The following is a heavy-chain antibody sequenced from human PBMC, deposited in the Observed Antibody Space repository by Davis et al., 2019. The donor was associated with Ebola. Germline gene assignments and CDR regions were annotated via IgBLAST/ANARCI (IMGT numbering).Heavy chain of an antibody. CDR2: IWYDGSNK. CDR1: GFTFSSYG. CDR3: ARVFSPAPFDY. J-gene: IGHJ4*02. D-gene: IGHD2/OR15-2a*01. Sequence: PGGSLRLSCAASGFTFSSYGMHWVRQAPGKGLEWVAVIWYDGSNKYYADSVKGRFTISRDNSKNTLYLQMNSLRAEDTAVYYCARVFSPAPFDYWGQGTLVTVSS. V-gene: IGHV3-33*01.